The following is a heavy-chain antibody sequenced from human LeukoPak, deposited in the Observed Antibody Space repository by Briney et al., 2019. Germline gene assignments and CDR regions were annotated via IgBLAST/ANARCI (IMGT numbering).Heavy chain of an antibody. CDR3: ARGGPVDSGSSARYYFDY. V-gene: IGHV1-69*05. Sequence: SVKVSCKASGGTFSSYAISWVRQAPGQGLEWLGGIIPIFGTANYAQKFQGRVTITTDESTSTAYLELSSLRAEDTAVYYCARGGPVDSGSSARYYFDYWGQGTLVTVSS. J-gene: IGHJ4*02. CDR2: IIPIFGTA. D-gene: IGHD6-6*01. CDR1: GGTFSSYA.